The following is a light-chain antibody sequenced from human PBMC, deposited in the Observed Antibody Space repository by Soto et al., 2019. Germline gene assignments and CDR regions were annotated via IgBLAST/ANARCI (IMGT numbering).Light chain of an antibody. CDR3: MQFSHWPHT. V-gene: IGKV2-30*01. CDR1: QSLVTVYGVTW. CDR2: DVS. J-gene: IGKJ2*01. Sequence: DVVLTQSPRSLPVTLGQPASISCTSSQSLVTVYGVTWLNWFQQRPGQSPRRLIYDVSKRDSGVPDRFSGSGSGTDFTLRISRVEAEDVGIYYCMQFSHWPHTFGQGTKLDIK.